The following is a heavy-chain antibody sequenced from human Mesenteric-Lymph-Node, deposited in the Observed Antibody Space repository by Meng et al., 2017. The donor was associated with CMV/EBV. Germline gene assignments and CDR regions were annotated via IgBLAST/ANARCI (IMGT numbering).Heavy chain of an antibody. Sequence: GGSLRLSCAASAFTFSGYAMSWVRQAPRKGLEWVSTVTNSDGNTHYADSVQGRFTISRDTSKKTLYLQMNSLRAEDTAVYYCARVAVDFEGGMDVWGQGTTVTVSS. D-gene: IGHD2-15*01. J-gene: IGHJ6*02. CDR1: AFTFSGYA. CDR3: ARVAVDFEGGMDV. V-gene: IGHV3-23*01. CDR2: VTNSDGNT.